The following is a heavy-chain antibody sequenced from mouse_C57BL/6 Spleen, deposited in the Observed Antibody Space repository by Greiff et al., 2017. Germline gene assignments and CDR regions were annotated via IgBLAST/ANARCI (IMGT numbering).Heavy chain of an antibody. Sequence: VQLQQSGAELVRPGASVTLSCKASGYTFTDYEMHWVKQTPVHGLEWIGAIDPETGGTAYNQKFKGKAILTAAKSSSTAYMGLRSLTAEGSAVYYCTREGTEAWFAYWGQGTLVTVSA. CDR1: GYTFTDYE. CDR3: TREGTEAWFAY. CDR2: IDPETGGT. V-gene: IGHV1-15*01. J-gene: IGHJ3*01.